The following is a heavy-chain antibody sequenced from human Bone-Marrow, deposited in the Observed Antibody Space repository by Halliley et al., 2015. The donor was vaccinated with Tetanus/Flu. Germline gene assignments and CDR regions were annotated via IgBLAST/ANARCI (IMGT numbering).Heavy chain of an antibody. CDR3: VGQSSDGRTKCGMDV. J-gene: IGHJ6*02. CDR2: IFPDDSDT. V-gene: IGHV5-51*01. Sequence: QLVQSGAEVKKPGESLKISCKGSGYDFTSYWIGWVRQMPGTGLEWMGIIFPDDSDTRYSPSFQGQVTISADKSITTAYLQWSSLKASDTAKYYCVGQSSDGRTKCGMDVWGQGTTVTV. CDR1: GYDFTSYW.